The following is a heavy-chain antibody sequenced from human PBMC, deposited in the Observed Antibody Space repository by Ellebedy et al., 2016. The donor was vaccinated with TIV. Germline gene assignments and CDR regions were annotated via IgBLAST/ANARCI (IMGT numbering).Heavy chain of an antibody. CDR2: ISYDGSNK. CDR1: GFTFSSYG. CDR3: AKAAAAALNFQH. V-gene: IGHV3-30*18. J-gene: IGHJ1*01. Sequence: PGGSLRLSCAASGFTFSSYGMHWVRQAPGKGLEWVAVISYDGSNKYYADSVKGRFTISRDNAKNLLYLQMNSLRAEDTAVYYCAKAAAAALNFQHWGQGTLVTVSS. D-gene: IGHD6-13*01.